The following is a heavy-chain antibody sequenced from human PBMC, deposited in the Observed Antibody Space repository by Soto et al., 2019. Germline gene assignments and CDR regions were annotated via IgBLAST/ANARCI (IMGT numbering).Heavy chain of an antibody. CDR2: IRVSNGDT. CDR1: GDTYTTFD. D-gene: IGHD6-19*01. Sequence: QVQLVQSGAELKKPGASVKVSCKASGDTYTTFDVSWLRQVPGQGLEWMGWIRVSNGDTNYAQKFQGRVTMTTDTSTGTVFMDLRTLRPDDTALYYCARVYSSASGANFDLWGQGTLVTVSS. J-gene: IGHJ4*02. CDR3: ARVYSSASGANFDL. V-gene: IGHV1-18*01.